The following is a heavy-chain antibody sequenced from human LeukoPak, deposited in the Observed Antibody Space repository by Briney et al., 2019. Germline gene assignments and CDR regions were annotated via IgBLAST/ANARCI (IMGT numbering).Heavy chain of an antibody. J-gene: IGHJ4*02. CDR2: IVVGSGNT. V-gene: IGHV1-58*02. D-gene: IGHD7-27*01. Sequence: ASVKLSCNASGFSFTICAMQWVRQARGQRLEWIGWIVVGSGNTNYAQKFQERVTITRDMSTSTAYMELSSLRSEDTAVYYCAAETGDRLRVDYWGQGTLVTVSS. CDR3: AAETGDRLRVDY. CDR1: GFSFTICA.